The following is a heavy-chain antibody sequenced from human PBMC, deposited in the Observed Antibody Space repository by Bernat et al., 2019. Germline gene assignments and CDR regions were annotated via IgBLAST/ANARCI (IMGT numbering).Heavy chain of an antibody. CDR1: GFTFGNYA. V-gene: IGHV3-23*01. J-gene: IGHJ6*03. CDR2: IGGRGGST. D-gene: IGHD3-10*01. Sequence: EEQLLESGGGLVQPGGSLRLSCAASGFTFGNYAMTWVRQAPGKGLEWVSGIGGRGGSTHPPDTVQGRFTITRDNSKSTLYLQLNSLRAEDTAVYYCAKGLGGNGDFYYYMDVWGKGTTVTVSS. CDR3: AKGLGGNGDFYYYMDV.